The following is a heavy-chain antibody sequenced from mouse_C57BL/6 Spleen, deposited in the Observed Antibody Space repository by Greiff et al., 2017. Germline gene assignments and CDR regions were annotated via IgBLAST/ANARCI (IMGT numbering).Heavy chain of an antibody. V-gene: IGHV1-52*01. CDR1: GYTFTSYW. D-gene: IGHD2-12*01. CDR2: IDPSDSET. CDR3: AREDSYYGGAKDY. Sequence: QVQLQQPGAELVRPGSSVKLSCKASGYTFTSYWMHWVKQRPIQGLEWIGNIDPSDSETHYNQKFKDKATLTVDKSSRTAYIHRSSLTAEDAADYCCAREDSYYGGAKDYWGQGTSVTVSS. J-gene: IGHJ4*01.